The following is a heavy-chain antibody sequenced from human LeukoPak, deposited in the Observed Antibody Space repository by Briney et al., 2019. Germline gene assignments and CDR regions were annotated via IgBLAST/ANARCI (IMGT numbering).Heavy chain of an antibody. CDR2: INPNSGGT. D-gene: IGHD2-21*01. CDR1: GYRFTDFY. CDR3: ARADRLDGGPYLIGP. Sequence: ASVKVSCKTSGYRFTDFYMHWGRQAPGQGLEWMGWINPNSGGTSSAQKCQGRVAMSRATSITTVYMEVSWLTPDDTAIYYCARADRLDGGPYLIGPWGQGTLVTVSS. J-gene: IGHJ5*02. V-gene: IGHV1-2*02.